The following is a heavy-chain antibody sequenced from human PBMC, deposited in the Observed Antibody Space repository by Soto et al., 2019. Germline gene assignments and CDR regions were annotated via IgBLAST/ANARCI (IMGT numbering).Heavy chain of an antibody. CDR3: ARPDYDFWSGYTSPGYYYGMDV. CDR1: GGTFSSYA. CDR2: IIPIFGTA. V-gene: IGHV1-69*13. D-gene: IGHD3-3*01. J-gene: IGHJ6*02. Sequence: ASVKVSCKASGGTFSSYAISWVRQAPGQGLEWMGGIIPIFGTANYAQKFQGRVTITADESTSTAYMELSSLRSEDTAVYYCARPDYDFWSGYTSPGYYYGMDVWGQGTTVTVSS.